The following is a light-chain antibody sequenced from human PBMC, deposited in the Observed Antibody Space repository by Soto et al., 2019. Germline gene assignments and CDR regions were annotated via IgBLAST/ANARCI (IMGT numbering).Light chain of an antibody. CDR2: DVS. Sequence: SVLTQPASVSGSPGQSITISCSGTSSDVGGYNYVFWYQHHPGKAPKLMIYDVSNRPSGVSNRFSGSKSGNTASLTISGLQAEDEADYYCSSYTSSSTYVFGTGTKV. CDR3: SSYTSSSTYV. V-gene: IGLV2-14*03. CDR1: SSDVGGYNY. J-gene: IGLJ1*01.